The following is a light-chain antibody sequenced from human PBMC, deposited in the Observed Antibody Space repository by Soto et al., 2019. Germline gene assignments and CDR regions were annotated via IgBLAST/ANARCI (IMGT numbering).Light chain of an antibody. CDR1: QAVPNN. J-gene: IGKJ4*01. CDR3: QQVKTYPRT. CDR2: EES. Sequence: DIHLTQSPSFLSASVGDRVTITCRPSQAVPNNMAWYQQKPGKPPKLLIYEESTLHSGVPSRFSGRKSGTQFTLTIDSLQHEHFATYYCQQVKTYPRTFGGGTKVDIK. V-gene: IGKV1-9*01.